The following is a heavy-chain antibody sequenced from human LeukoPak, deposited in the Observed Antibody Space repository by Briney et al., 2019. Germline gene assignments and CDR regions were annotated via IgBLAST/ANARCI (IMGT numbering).Heavy chain of an antibody. D-gene: IGHD5-24*01. CDR2: ISTTGDRT. V-gene: IGHV3-23*01. CDR3: AKILERELQYYYYGMDV. CDR1: GFTFNSYA. J-gene: IGHJ6*02. Sequence: TGGSLRLSCAASGFTFNSYAMIWDRQAPGKGLESISSISTTGDRTYYADSVKGRFAISRDNSKNTLYLQMNSLRAEDTAVYYCAKILERELQYYYYGMDVWGQGTSVTVSS.